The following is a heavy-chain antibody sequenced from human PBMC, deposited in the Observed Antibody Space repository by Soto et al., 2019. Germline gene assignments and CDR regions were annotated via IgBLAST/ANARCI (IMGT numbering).Heavy chain of an antibody. CDR1: GFSFSTYG. Sequence: QVQLVESGGGVVQPGRSLRLSCVASGFSFSTYGMHWVRQAPGKGLEWLAVIVNDGSNENHADSVKDRFTISRDNSINTWYLQRNSLRVEDTDFYYCVRDDIGDPNVLDMWGQGTMVTVSS. J-gene: IGHJ3*02. V-gene: IGHV3-33*01. CDR3: VRDDIGDPNVLDM. D-gene: IGHD2-15*01. CDR2: IVNDGSNE.